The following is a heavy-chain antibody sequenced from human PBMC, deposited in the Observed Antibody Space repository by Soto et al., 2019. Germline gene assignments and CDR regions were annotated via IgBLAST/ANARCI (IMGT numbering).Heavy chain of an antibody. CDR2: IKSKTDGGTT. CDR1: GFTFSNAW. CDR3: TTDGLRGDSYAFDI. J-gene: IGHJ3*02. V-gene: IGHV3-15*01. Sequence: GGSLRLSCAASGFTFSNAWMSWVRQAPGKGLEWVGRIKSKTDGGTTDYAAPVKGRFTISRDDSKNTLYLQMNSLKTEDTAVYYCTTDGLRGDSYAFDIWGQGTMVTVSS. D-gene: IGHD3-10*01.